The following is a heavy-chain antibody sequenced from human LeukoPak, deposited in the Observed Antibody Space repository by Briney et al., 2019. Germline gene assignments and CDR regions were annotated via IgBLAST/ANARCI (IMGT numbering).Heavy chain of an antibody. CDR2: IRYDGSNK. CDR1: GFTFSSYG. D-gene: IGHD3-22*01. CDR3: AKDPPPKYGSGYYPGYYFDY. J-gene: IGHJ4*02. V-gene: IGHV3-30*02. Sequence: GGSLRLSCAASGFTFSSYGMHWVRQAPGKGLEWVAFIRYDGSNKYYADSVKGRFTISRDNSKNTLYLQMNSLRAEDTAVYYCAKDPPPKYGSGYYPGYYFDYWGQGTLVTVSS.